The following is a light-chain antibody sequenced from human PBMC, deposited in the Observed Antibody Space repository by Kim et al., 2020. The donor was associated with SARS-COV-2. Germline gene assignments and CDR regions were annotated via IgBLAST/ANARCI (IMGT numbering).Light chain of an antibody. CDR3: SSYTSSSTRWM. J-gene: IGLJ3*02. V-gene: IGLV2-14*01. CDR2: EVS. Sequence: QSALTQPASVSGSPGQSITISCTGTSSDVGGYNYVSWYQQHPGKAPKLMIYEVSNRPSGVSNRFSGSKSGNTASLTISGLQAEDEADYYCSSYTSSSTRWMFGGGTQLTVL. CDR1: SSDVGGYNY.